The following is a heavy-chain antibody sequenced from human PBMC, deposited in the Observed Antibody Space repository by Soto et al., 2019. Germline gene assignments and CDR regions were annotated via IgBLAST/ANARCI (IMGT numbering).Heavy chain of an antibody. Sequence: QVQLQESGPGLVKPSQTLSLTCTVVGDSFSRGGHYWSWVRQRPGRGLEWIGYIDYTGGTFYNPSLKSPSSIALDTSKKQMSLELTSVTVADTAVYYCARDWLLTGTTGWYLALWGRGALVTVSS. CDR3: ARDWLLTGTTGWYLAL. J-gene: IGHJ2*01. CDR2: IDYTGGT. D-gene: IGHD1-7*01. V-gene: IGHV4-31*01. CDR1: GDSFSRGGHY.